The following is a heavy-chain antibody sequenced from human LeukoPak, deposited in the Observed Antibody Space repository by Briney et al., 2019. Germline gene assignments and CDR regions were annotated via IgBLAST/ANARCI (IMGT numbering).Heavy chain of an antibody. CDR1: GASIRSGDYY. CDR3: ARDCSGGSCYGAFDI. V-gene: IGHV4-30-4*01. D-gene: IGHD2-15*01. CDR2: IYDSGST. Sequence: SQTLPLTCTVSGASIRSGDYYWSWIRQPPGKGLEWIGYIYDSGSTYYNPSLKSRITISVDTSENRFSLKLSSVTATDTAVYYCARDCSGGSCYGAFDIWGQGTMVTVSS. J-gene: IGHJ3*02.